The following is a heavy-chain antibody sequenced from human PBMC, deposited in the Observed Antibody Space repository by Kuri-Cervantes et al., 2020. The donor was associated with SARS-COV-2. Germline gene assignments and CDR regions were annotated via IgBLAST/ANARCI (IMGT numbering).Heavy chain of an antibody. D-gene: IGHD5-18*01. CDR3: ARGREGVEPATELGLGFYYYYFMDV. CDR1: GGSFSDYS. J-gene: IGHJ6*03. V-gene: IGHV4-34*01. Sequence: SETLSLTCAVFGGSFSDYSWRWIRQPPEKGLEWIGDINHSGNANYNPSFKSRVTISVDTSKNQFSLRLSSVIAADTAVYYCARGREGVEPATELGLGFYYYYFMDVWGRGTTVTVSS. CDR2: INHSGNA.